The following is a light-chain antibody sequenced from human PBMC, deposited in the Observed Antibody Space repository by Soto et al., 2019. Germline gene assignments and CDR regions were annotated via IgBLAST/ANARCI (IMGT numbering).Light chain of an antibody. Sequence: EIVMTQSPATLSVSPGERATLSCRASQSVSSNLAWYQQKPGQAPRLVIYGASTRATGIPARFSGSGSGTEFTLTISSLQSEDFAVYYCQQYRTFGQGTKVEIK. CDR3: QQYRT. J-gene: IGKJ1*01. CDR2: GAS. CDR1: QSVSSN. V-gene: IGKV3-15*01.